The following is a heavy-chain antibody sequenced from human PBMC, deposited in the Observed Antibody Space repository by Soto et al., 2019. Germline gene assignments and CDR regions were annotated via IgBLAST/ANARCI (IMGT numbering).Heavy chain of an antibody. V-gene: IGHV3-30*18. CDR3: AKAQGLWFGAHPFDI. CDR2: ISYDGSNK. D-gene: IGHD3-10*01. Sequence: QVQLVESGGGVVQPGRSLRLSCAASGFTFSSYGMHWVRQAPGKGLEWVAVISYDGSNKYYADSVKGRFTISRDNSKNTLYLQMNSLRAEDTAVYYCAKAQGLWFGAHPFDIWGQGTMVTVSS. J-gene: IGHJ3*02. CDR1: GFTFSSYG.